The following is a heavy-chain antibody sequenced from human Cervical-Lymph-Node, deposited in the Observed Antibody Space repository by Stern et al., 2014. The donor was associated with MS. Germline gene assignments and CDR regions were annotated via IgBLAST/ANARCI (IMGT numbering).Heavy chain of an antibody. CDR2: IWYDGSNE. V-gene: IGHV3-33*01. D-gene: IGHD6-19*01. J-gene: IGHJ5*02. Sequence: MQLVESGGGVVQPGRSLRLSCAASGFTFSRNGMHWVRQAPGTGLEWVAVIWYDGSNENYVDSVKGRFTISRDNSKNTLYLQMNSLRVEDTAVYYCVAYASGDNINHWGQGTLVTVSS. CDR3: VAYASGDNINH. CDR1: GFTFSRNG.